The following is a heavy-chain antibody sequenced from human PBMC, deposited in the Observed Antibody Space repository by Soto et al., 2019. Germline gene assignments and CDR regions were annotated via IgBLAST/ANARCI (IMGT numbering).Heavy chain of an antibody. Sequence: QVQLLQSGGEVKKPGASVKVSCNSSDHTFTYYGINWVRRAPGQGLEWMGWISGYNGNTKYAQKLQDRVTVSADTGTRTAYMEIRRLTSADTPVYFCAATGGHYFALDVWGQGTTVTVAS. D-gene: IGHD2-8*02. V-gene: IGHV1-18*01. CDR1: DHTFTYYG. CDR3: AATGGHYFALDV. CDR2: ISGYNGNT. J-gene: IGHJ6*02.